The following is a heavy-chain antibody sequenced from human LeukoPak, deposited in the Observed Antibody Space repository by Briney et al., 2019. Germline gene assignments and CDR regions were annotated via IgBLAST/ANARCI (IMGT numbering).Heavy chain of an antibody. J-gene: IGHJ4*02. V-gene: IGHV1-46*01. CDR3: ARAPSWTAISRIDNY. CDR1: GYTFTSYY. D-gene: IGHD5-18*01. CDR2: INPSGGST. Sequence: ASVKVSCKASGYTFTSYYMHWVRQAPGQGLEWMGIINPSGGSTSYAQKFQGRVTMTRDTSTSTVYMELSSLRSEDTAVYYCARAPSWTAISRIDNYWGQGTLVTVSS.